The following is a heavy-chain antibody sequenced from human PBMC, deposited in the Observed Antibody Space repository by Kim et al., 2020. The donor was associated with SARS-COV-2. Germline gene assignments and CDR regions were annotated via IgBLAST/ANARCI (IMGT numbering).Heavy chain of an antibody. D-gene: IGHD3-10*01. Sequence: NYYSTSLKTRLTISKDTSKNQVVLTMTNMDPVDTATYYCARSPPVGSFDYWGQGTLVTVSS. V-gene: IGHV2-70*01. J-gene: IGHJ4*02. CDR3: ARSPPVGSFDY. CDR2: N.